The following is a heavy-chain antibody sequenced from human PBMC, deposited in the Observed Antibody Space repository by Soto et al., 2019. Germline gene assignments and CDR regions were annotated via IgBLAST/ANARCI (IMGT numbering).Heavy chain of an antibody. J-gene: IGHJ4*02. Sequence: EVQLVESGGGLVQPGRSLRLSCAASGFTFDDYAMHWVRQAPGKGLEWVSGISWNSGSIGYADSVKGRFTISRDNAKNSLYLQMNSLRAEDTALYYCAKGSITGTTYYFDYWGQGTLVTVSS. V-gene: IGHV3-9*01. CDR3: AKGSITGTTYYFDY. CDR1: GFTFDDYA. CDR2: ISWNSGSI. D-gene: IGHD1-20*01.